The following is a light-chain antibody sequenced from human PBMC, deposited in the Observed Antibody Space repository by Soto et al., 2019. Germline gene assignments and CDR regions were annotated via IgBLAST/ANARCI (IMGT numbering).Light chain of an antibody. V-gene: IGKV1-39*01. CDR1: QSISSY. CDR2: AAS. J-gene: IGKJ1*01. Sequence: EIQMTQSPSYLSTSVCDSIPITCRASQSISSYLNWYQQKPGKAPKLLIYAASSLQSGVPSRFSGSGSGTDFTLTISSLQPEDFATYYCQQSYSTPRTFGQGTKVDIK. CDR3: QQSYSTPRT.